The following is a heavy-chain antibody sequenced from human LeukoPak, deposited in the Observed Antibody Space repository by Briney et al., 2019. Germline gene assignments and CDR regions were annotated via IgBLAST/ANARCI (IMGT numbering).Heavy chain of an antibody. CDR2: ISGSGGST. D-gene: IGHD5-12*01. Sequence: GGSLRLSCAASGFTFSSYAMSWVRQAPGKGLEWVSAISGSGGSTYYADSVKGRFTISRHNSKNTLYLQMNSLRAEDTAVYYCARSRGYSGYDRTFDYWGQGTLVTVSS. CDR3: ARSRGYSGYDRTFDY. CDR1: GFTFSSYA. V-gene: IGHV3-23*01. J-gene: IGHJ4*02.